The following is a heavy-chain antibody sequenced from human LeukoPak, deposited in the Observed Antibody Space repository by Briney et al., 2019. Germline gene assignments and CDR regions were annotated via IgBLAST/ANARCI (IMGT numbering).Heavy chain of an antibody. Sequence: SVKVSCTASGGTFSSYAISWVRQAPGQGLEWLGGIIPIFGTANYAQKFQGRVTITADESTSTAYMELSSLRSEDTAVYYCARLVFREYGYHRPYYFDYWGQGTLVTVSS. D-gene: IGHD5-18*01. CDR2: IIPIFGTA. V-gene: IGHV1-69*01. CDR1: GGTFSSYA. CDR3: ARLVFREYGYHRPYYFDY. J-gene: IGHJ4*02.